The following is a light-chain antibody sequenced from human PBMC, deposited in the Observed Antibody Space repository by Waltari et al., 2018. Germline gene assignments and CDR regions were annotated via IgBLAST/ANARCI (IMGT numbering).Light chain of an antibody. J-gene: IGLJ1*01. CDR3: SSFTDSRIYV. V-gene: IGLV2-14*03. CDR2: GFM. CDR1: CSDLGAYSY. Sequence: QVALTQPASVSGSPGQSITISCTGTCSDLGAYSYVSWFQQHPGKAPQPMICGFMIRPPGVSSRCSGSKSGNTASLTISGLQAEDEADYYCSSFTDSRIYVFGSGTKVTVL.